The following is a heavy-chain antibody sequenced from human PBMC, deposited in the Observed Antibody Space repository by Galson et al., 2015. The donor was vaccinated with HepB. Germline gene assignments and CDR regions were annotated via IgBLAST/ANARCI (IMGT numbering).Heavy chain of an antibody. CDR1: GFTFSNAW. V-gene: IGHV3-15*07. J-gene: IGHJ3*02. CDR2: IKSKTDGGTT. D-gene: IGHD1-26*01. Sequence: SLRLSCAASGFTFSNAWMNWVRQAPGKGLEWVGRIKSKTDGGTTDYAAPVKGRFTISRDDSKNTLYLQMNSLKTEDTAVYYCTTAHISSGSYKYAFDIWGQGTMVTVSS. CDR3: TTAHISSGSYKYAFDI.